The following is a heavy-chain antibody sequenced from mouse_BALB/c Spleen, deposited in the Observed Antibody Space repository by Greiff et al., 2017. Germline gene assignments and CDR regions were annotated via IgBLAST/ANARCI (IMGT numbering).Heavy chain of an antibody. CDR1: GFTFSSYA. D-gene: IGHD2-1*01. J-gene: IGHJ2*01. CDR2: ISSGGSYT. Sequence: EVHLVESGGGLVKPGGSLKLSCAASGFTFSSYAMSWVRQTPEKRLEWVATISSGGSYTYYPDSVKGRFTISRDNAKNTLYLQMSSLRSEDTAMYYCARQDGTNFDYWGQGTTLTVSS. V-gene: IGHV5-9-3*01. CDR3: ARQDGTNFDY.